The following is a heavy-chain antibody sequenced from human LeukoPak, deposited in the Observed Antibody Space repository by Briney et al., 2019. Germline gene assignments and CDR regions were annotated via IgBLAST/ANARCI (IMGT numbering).Heavy chain of an antibody. CDR3: AKDDWVIAAAVRLYYYYYGMDV. V-gene: IGHV3-30*02. CDR2: LRYDGSNK. Sequence: GESLKISCAASGFTFSSYGMHWVRQAPGKGLEWVAFLRYDGSNKYYADSVKGRFTISRDKSKNTLYLQMNSLRAEDTAVYYCAKDDWVIAAAVRLYYYYYGMDVWGQGTTVTVSS. CDR1: GFTFSSYG. D-gene: IGHD6-13*01. J-gene: IGHJ6*02.